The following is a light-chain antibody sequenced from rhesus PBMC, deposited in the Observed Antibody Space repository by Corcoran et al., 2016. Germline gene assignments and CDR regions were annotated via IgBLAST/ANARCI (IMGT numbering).Light chain of an antibody. CDR1: DNDVGGYDY. V-gene: IGLV2-23*01. J-gene: IGLJ1*01. Sequence: QAALTQPPSVSGSPGQSVTISCTGTDNDVGGYDYVSWYQQRPGTAPKLMIFDVTKRPSGISTRFSGSKSGNTAALTITGLQAEDEAHYFCSSYAGSKTYYLFGSGTRLTVL. CDR3: SSYAGSKTYYL. CDR2: DVT.